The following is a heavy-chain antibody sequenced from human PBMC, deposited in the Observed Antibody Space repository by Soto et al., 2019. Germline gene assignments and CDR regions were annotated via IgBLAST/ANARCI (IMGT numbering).Heavy chain of an antibody. CDR1: GGSFSNYY. CDR3: ARGRGIAL. Sequence: PSETLSLTCAVYGGSFSNYYWSWIRQPPGKGLEWIGDFTDSGSINYNPSLKSRVTISVDTSKNQFFLKMSSVTAADTAVYYCARGRGIALWGQGTRVTVSS. CDR2: FTDSGSI. V-gene: IGHV4-34*01. D-gene: IGHD6-13*01. J-gene: IGHJ4*02.